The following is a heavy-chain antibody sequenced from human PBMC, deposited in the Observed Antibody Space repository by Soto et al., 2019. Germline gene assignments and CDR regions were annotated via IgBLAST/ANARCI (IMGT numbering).Heavy chain of an antibody. CDR1: GFTVSSNY. J-gene: IGHJ4*02. Sequence: EVPLVESGGGLVQPGGSLRLSCAASGFTVSSNYMSWVRQAPGKGLEWVSVIYSGGSTYYADSVKGRFTISRDNSKNTLYLQMNSLRAEDTAVYYCAREGIAAAGFDYWGQGTLVTVSS. CDR2: IYSGGST. V-gene: IGHV3-66*01. CDR3: AREGIAAAGFDY. D-gene: IGHD6-13*01.